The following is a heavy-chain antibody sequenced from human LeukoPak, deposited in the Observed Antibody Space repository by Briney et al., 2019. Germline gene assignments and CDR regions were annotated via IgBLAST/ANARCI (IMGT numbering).Heavy chain of an antibody. J-gene: IGHJ3*02. D-gene: IGHD2-8*01. CDR1: GFTFSNAW. Sequence: PGGSLRLSCAASGFTFSNAWMSWVRQAPGKGLEWVGRIKSKTDGGTTDYAAPVKGRFTISRDDSKNTLYLQMNSLRAEDTAVYYCAREYLYCSNGVCHPAGNAFDIWGQGTMVTVSS. CDR3: AREYLYCSNGVCHPAGNAFDI. CDR2: IKSKTDGGTT. V-gene: IGHV3-15*01.